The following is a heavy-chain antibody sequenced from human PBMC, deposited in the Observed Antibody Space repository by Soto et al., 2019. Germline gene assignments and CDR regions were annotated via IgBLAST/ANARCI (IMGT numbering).Heavy chain of an antibody. CDR3: ARDRGSGSYYLGPYFFDY. J-gene: IGHJ4*02. D-gene: IGHD1-26*01. CDR1: GYTFTDYG. Sequence: QVQLLQSGAEVKKPGASVRVSCKASGYTFTDYGFSWVRQAPGQGLEWMGWITPYTGNTNFAQKFQGRVTMATDRFTRTAYMALRSQTSDDTAVYYCARDRGSGSYYLGPYFFDYWGQGTLVTVSS. V-gene: IGHV1-18*01. CDR2: ITPYTGNT.